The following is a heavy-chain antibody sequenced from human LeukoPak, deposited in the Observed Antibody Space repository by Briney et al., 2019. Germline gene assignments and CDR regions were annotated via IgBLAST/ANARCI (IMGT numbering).Heavy chain of an antibody. CDR3: ARDQGKITEGDYYGSGSNDY. CDR1: GYTFTGYY. CDR2: INPNSGGT. Sequence: ASVKVSCKASGYTFTGYYMHWVRQAPGQGLEWMGWINPNSGGTNYAQKFQGRVTMTRATSISTAYMELSRLRSDDTAVYYCARDQGKITEGDYYGSGSNDYWGQGTLVTVSS. V-gene: IGHV1-2*02. J-gene: IGHJ4*02. D-gene: IGHD3-10*01.